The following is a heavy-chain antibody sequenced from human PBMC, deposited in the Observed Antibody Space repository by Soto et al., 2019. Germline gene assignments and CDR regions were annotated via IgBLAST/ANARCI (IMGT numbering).Heavy chain of an antibody. V-gene: IGHV3-72*01. Sequence: GGSLRLSCAVSGFTLSVHYTDWVRQAPGKGLEWVGRSRDKPQGYSTAYAASVKGRFTTSRDESKNSAYLQMNSLKTEDTAVYYCVRATYFSDSSGYTRCLDYWGQGTLVTVSS. CDR2: SRDKPQGYST. D-gene: IGHD3-22*01. CDR3: VRATYFSDSSGYTRCLDY. CDR1: GFTLSVHY. J-gene: IGHJ4*02.